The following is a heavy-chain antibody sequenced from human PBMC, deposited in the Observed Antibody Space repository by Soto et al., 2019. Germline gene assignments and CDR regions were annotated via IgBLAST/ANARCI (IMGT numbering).Heavy chain of an antibody. CDR2: IKQDGSEK. J-gene: IGHJ6*03. CDR3: ARVYGDYVEHYMDV. Sequence: GGSLRLSCAASGFTFSSYWMSWVRQAPGKGLEWVANIKQDGSEKYYVDSVKGRFTISRDNAKNSLYLQMNSLRAEDTAVYYCARVYGDYVEHYMDVWGKGTTVTVSS. CDR1: GFTFSSYW. V-gene: IGHV3-7*01. D-gene: IGHD4-17*01.